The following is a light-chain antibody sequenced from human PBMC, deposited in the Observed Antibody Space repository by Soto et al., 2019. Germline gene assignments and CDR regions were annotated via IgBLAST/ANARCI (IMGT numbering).Light chain of an antibody. Sequence: DIQLTQSPSSLSASVGDRFTITCRDSQSISNRWDWYHQKPGKTPNLLSYYASNLGSGVPSRFSGSGSGTEFTLTISSLQPDDFATYYCQQYDTYSTFGQGTKVDI. CDR2: YAS. J-gene: IGKJ1*01. V-gene: IGKV1-5*01. CDR1: QSISNR. CDR3: QQYDTYST.